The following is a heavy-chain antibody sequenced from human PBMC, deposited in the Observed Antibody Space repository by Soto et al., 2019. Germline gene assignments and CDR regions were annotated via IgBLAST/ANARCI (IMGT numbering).Heavy chain of an antibody. CDR2: ICYSGGA. V-gene: IGHV4-34*01. CDR3: ARVWGGAFDI. J-gene: IGHJ3*02. Sequence: PSETLSLTCAVYGGSFSGYCWSWIRQTPGEGLEWVGDICYSGGANYNPSLKSRVSFSVDTSKNQFSLKLNSVIAADTAVYYCARVWGGAFDIWGQGTMVTVSS. CDR1: GGSFSGYC. D-gene: IGHD3-10*01.